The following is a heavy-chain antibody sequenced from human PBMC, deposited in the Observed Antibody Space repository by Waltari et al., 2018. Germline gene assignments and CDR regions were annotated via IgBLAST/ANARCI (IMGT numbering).Heavy chain of an antibody. J-gene: IGHJ4*02. CDR1: GFTFINYA. CDR3: AREFGRSFDF. CDR2: MSYDGKNK. V-gene: IGHV3-30*03. Sequence: QVQLVESGGGVVQPGRSLRLSCSASGFTFINYAIHWVRQAPGKGLEWLTVMSYDGKNKYYADSVKGRFTISRDNSKSTLFLQMSSLRPDDTAVYFCAREFGRSFDFWGQGILVTVSS. D-gene: IGHD3-10*01.